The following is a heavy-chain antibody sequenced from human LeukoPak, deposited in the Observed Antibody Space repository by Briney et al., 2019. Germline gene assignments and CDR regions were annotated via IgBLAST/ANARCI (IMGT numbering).Heavy chain of an antibody. CDR3: ATDSTNCSGGSCYDDYFDY. CDR1: GYTFTSYA. Sequence: ASVKVSCKASGYTFTSYAMHWVRQAPGQRLEWMGWINAGNGNTKYSQKFQGRVTITRDTSASTAYMELSSLRSEDTAVYYCATDSTNCSGGSCYDDYFDYWGQGTLVTVSS. J-gene: IGHJ4*02. CDR2: INAGNGNT. V-gene: IGHV1-3*01. D-gene: IGHD2-15*01.